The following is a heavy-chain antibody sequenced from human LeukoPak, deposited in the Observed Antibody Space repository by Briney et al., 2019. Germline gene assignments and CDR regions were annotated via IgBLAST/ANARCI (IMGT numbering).Heavy chain of an antibody. CDR1: GGSFSSYG. CDR3: ARGMAGNQDVFDI. D-gene: IGHD6-19*01. CDR2: IIPLFGTA. J-gene: IGHJ3*02. Sequence: GASVKVSCKASGGSFSSYGISWVRQAPGQGLEWMGGIIPLFGTADYVQKFQGRVTMTTDESMSTAYMELSSLRSADTAVYYCARGMAGNQDVFDIWGQGTMVTVSS. V-gene: IGHV1-69*05.